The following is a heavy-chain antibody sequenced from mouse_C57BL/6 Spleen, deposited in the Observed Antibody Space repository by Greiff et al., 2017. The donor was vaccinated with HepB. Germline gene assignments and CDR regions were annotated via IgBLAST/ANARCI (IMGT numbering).Heavy chain of an antibody. Sequence: QVQLKESGAELVRPGASVTLSCKASGYTFTDYEMHWVKQTPVHGLEWIGAIDPETGGTAYNQKFKGKAILTADKSSSTAYMELRSLTSEDSAVYYCTSHYYGSSPLWMDYWGQGTSVTVSS. CDR1: GYTFTDYE. CDR2: IDPETGGT. CDR3: TSHYYGSSPLWMDY. J-gene: IGHJ4*01. D-gene: IGHD1-1*01. V-gene: IGHV1-15*01.